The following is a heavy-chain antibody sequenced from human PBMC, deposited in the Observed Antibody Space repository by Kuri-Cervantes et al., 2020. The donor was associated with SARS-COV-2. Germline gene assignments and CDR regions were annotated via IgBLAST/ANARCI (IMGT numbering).Heavy chain of an antibody. CDR3: AREKIFGVVNPYWYFDL. CDR2: IYTSGST. V-gene: IGHV4-4*07. Sequence: SATLSLTCTVSGGTISSYYWSWIRQPAGKGLEWIGRIYTSGSTNYNPSLKSRVTMSVDTSKNQFSLKLSSVTAANTAVYYCAREKIFGVVNPYWYFDLWGRGTLVTVSS. CDR1: GGTISSYY. J-gene: IGHJ2*01. D-gene: IGHD3-3*01.